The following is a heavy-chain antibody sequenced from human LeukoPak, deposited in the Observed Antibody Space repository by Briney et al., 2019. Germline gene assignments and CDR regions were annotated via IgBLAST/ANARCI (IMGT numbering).Heavy chain of an antibody. Sequence: GGSLRLSCAASGFTFSNYGMHWVRQAPAKGLEWVAFIRYDGSNKYYADSVKGRFTISRDNSKNTLFLQMNSLRAEDTAVYYCPKDLAVAGSDAFDIWGQGTMLTVSS. CDR1: GFTFSNYG. V-gene: IGHV3-30*02. CDR3: PKDLAVAGSDAFDI. J-gene: IGHJ3*02. D-gene: IGHD6-19*01. CDR2: IRYDGSNK.